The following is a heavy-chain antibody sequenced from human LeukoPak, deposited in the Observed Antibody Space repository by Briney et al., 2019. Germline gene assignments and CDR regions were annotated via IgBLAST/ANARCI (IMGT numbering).Heavy chain of an antibody. Sequence: GRSLRLSCAASGFTFSSYGMHWVRQAPGKGLEWVAVISYDGSNKYYADSVKGRFTISRDNSKNTLYLQMNSLRAEDTAVYYCAKVGDFWTLTNWGQGTLVTASS. V-gene: IGHV3-30*18. D-gene: IGHD3/OR15-3a*01. CDR3: AKVGDFWTLTN. J-gene: IGHJ1*01. CDR1: GFTFSSYG. CDR2: ISYDGSNK.